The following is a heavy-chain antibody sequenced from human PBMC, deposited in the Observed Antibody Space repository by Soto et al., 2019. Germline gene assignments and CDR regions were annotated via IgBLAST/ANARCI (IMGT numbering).Heavy chain of an antibody. CDR3: ATESGSTYGYFDH. J-gene: IGHJ4*02. CDR1: GGTVISDEGY. Sequence: SETKSLTCTVAGGTVISDEGYWTWIRKSPGKGLEWIGYISNSGSTGYNPSLKTRLSMSVDRSKNQFTLRLTSVTAADTAVYFCATESGSTYGYFDHWGQGTQVTVSS. V-gene: IGHV4-30-4*01. CDR2: ISNSGST. D-gene: IGHD5-18*01.